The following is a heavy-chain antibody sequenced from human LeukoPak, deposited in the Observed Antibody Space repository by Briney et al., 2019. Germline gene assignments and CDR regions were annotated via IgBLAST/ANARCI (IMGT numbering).Heavy chain of an antibody. Sequence: PGGSLRLSCAASGFTFSNYWMAWVRQAPGKGPEWVANINLDGSQKYYVDSVKGRFTISRDNSKNTLYLQMNSLRAEDTAVYYCARDRGSGWYLDSWGQGTLVTVSS. V-gene: IGHV3-7*01. CDR2: INLDGSQK. D-gene: IGHD6-19*01. J-gene: IGHJ4*02. CDR3: ARDRGSGWYLDS. CDR1: GFTFSNYW.